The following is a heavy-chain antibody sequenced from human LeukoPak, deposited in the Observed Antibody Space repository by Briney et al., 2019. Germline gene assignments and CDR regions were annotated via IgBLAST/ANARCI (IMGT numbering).Heavy chain of an antibody. CDR3: ARRYSNYFFDY. Sequence: PSETLSLTCAVSGDSISSVYYWGWIRQPPGKGLEWVGTIYHSGTSYYNPSLKSRVTISLDTSKNQFSLKLSSATAADTAVYYCARRYSNYFFDYWGQGTLVTVSS. D-gene: IGHD4-11*01. CDR2: IYHSGTS. J-gene: IGHJ4*02. CDR1: GDSISSVYY. V-gene: IGHV4-38-2*01.